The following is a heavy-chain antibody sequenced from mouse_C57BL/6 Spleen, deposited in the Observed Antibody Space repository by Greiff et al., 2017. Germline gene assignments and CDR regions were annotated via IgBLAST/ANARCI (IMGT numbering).Heavy chain of an antibody. CDR1: GFTFSNYW. J-gene: IGHJ3*01. CDR3: TGGYGSSYAY. CDR2: IRLKSDNYAT. V-gene: IGHV6-3*01. D-gene: IGHD1-1*01. Sequence: EVKVEESGGGLVQPGGSMKLSCVASGFTFSNYWMNWVRQSPEKGLEWVAQIRLKSDNYATHYAESVKGRFTISRDDSKSSVYLQMNNLRAEDTGIYYCTGGYGSSYAYWGQGTLVTVSA.